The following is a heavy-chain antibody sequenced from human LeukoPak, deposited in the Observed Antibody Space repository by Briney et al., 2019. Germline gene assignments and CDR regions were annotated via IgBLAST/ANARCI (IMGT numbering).Heavy chain of an antibody. J-gene: IGHJ6*04. CDR3: ARTNGVTPNAGGYYYGMDV. D-gene: IGHD7-27*01. CDR2: IYTSGST. Sequence: PSETLSLTCTVSGGSISSYYWSWIRQPAGKGLEWIGRIYTSGSTNYNPSLKSRFTMSVDTSKNQFSLKLSSVTAADTAVYYCARTNGVTPNAGGYYYGMDVWGKGTTVTVSS. V-gene: IGHV4-4*07. CDR1: GGSISSYY.